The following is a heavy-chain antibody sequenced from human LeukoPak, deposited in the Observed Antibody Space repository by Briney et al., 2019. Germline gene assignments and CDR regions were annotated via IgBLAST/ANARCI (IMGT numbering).Heavy chain of an antibody. J-gene: IGHJ5*02. Sequence: GGSLRLSCEASGFPFSTLWMIWVRQPPGKGLEWVAKIQQDGSGEQYVDSVKGGFTISRDNAKNSLYLQMNSLRVEDTGVYSCAGENWYRFAPWGQGTLVTVSS. D-gene: IGHD1-1*01. CDR2: IQQDGSGE. V-gene: IGHV3-7*01. CDR3: AGENWYRFAP. CDR1: GFPFSTLW.